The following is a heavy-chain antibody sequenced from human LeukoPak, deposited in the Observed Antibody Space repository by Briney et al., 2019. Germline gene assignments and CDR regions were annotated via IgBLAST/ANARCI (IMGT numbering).Heavy chain of an antibody. J-gene: IGHJ4*02. V-gene: IGHV1-2*02. Sequence: ASVKVSCKASGYTFTRYYMHWVRQAPGQGLEWMGWINPNSGGTNYAQKFQGRVTMTRDTSISTAYMELSRLRSDDTALYYCARDSDGIVVVPAALDYWGQGTLVTVSS. CDR3: ARDSDGIVVVPAALDY. CDR1: GYTFTRYY. CDR2: INPNSGGT. D-gene: IGHD2-2*01.